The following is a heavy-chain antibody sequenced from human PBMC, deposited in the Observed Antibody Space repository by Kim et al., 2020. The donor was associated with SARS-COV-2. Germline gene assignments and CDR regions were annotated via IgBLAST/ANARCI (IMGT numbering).Heavy chain of an antibody. D-gene: IGHD2-15*01. CDR1: GFTFSSYG. CDR3: ARDHYCSGGSCDAFDI. Sequence: GGSLRLSCAASGFTFSSYGMHWVRQAPGKGLEWVAVIWYDGSNKYYADSVKGRFTISRDNSKNTLYLQMNSLRAEDTAVYYCARDHYCSGGSCDAFDIWGQGTMVTVSS. V-gene: IGHV3-33*01. J-gene: IGHJ3*02. CDR2: IWYDGSNK.